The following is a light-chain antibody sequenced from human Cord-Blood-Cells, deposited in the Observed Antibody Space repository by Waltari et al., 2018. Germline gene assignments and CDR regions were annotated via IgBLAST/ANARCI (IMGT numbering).Light chain of an antibody. CDR1: QRVSSY. CDR2: DAS. Sequence: EIVLTQSPATLSLSPGERATLSCRASQRVSSYLAWYQQKPGQAPRLLIYDASNRATGIPARFSGSGSWTDFTLTISSLEPEDFAVYYCQQRSNWWTFGQGTKVEIK. CDR3: QQRSNWWT. V-gene: IGKV3-11*01. J-gene: IGKJ1*01.